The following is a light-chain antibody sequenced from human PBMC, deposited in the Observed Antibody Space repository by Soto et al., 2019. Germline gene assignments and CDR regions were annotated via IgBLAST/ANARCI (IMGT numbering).Light chain of an antibody. CDR3: GTWDNSLSAV. CDR1: SSNIGNNY. CDR2: DNN. Sequence: QSVLTQPPSVSAAPGQKVTISCSGSSSNIGNNYVSWYQQLPGTAPKLLIYDNNVRPSGIPDRFSGSKSGTSATLDTTGLQTGDEADYYCGTWDNSLSAVFGGGTKLTVL. J-gene: IGLJ2*01. V-gene: IGLV1-51*01.